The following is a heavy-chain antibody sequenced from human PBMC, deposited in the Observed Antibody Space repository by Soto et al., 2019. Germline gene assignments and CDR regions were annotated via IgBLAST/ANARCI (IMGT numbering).Heavy chain of an antibody. V-gene: IGHV1-3*01. Sequence: ASVKVSCKASGYTFTSYAMHWVRKAPGQRLEWMGWINAGNGNTKYSQKFQGRVTITRDTSASTAYMELSSLRSEDTAVYYCASEGCSSTSCYAAAGYYYYGMDVWGQGTTVTVSS. CDR2: INAGNGNT. J-gene: IGHJ6*02. D-gene: IGHD2-2*01. CDR1: GYTFTSYA. CDR3: ASEGCSSTSCYAAAGYYYYGMDV.